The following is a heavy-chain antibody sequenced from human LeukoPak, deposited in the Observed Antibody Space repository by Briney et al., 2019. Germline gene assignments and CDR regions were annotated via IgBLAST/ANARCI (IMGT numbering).Heavy chain of an antibody. CDR3: TRSVAVAGHYYMDV. CDR1: GFTFTNAW. CDR2: MKSKRDGGAT. D-gene: IGHD6-19*01. V-gene: IGHV3-15*01. J-gene: IGHJ6*03. Sequence: GGSLRLSCEASGFTFTNAWMNWVRQAPGKGPEWVGRMKSKRDGGATEYAAPVKGRFTISRDDSKNTVYLQMNSLKTEDTAVYYCTRSVAVAGHYYMDVWGKGTTVTVSS.